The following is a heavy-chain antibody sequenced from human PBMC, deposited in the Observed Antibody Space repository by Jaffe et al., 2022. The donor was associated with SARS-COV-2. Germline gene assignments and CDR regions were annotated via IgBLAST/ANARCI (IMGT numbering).Heavy chain of an antibody. D-gene: IGHD6-19*01. CDR3: AKDRLTVAVHEGDSFDY. J-gene: IGHJ4*02. Sequence: EVQLVESGGGLVQPGGSLRLSCAASGFTFSSYAMSWVRQAPGKGLEWVSAISGSGGSTYYADSVKGRFTISRDNSKNTLYLQMNSLRAEDTAVYYCAKDRLTVAVHEGDSFDYWGQGTLVTVSS. V-gene: IGHV3-23*04. CDR2: ISGSGGST. CDR1: GFTFSSYA.